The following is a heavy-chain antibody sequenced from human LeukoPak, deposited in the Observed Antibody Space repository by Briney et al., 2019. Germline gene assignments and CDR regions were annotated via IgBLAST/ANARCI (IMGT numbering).Heavy chain of an antibody. CDR1: GESVSSNSAA. CDR3: ARRGPAGSSSSGMDV. CDR2: TYYRSKWYN. Sequence: SQTLSLTCAISGESVSSNSAAWNRIRQSPSRGLEWLGRTYYRSKWYNDYAVSVKSRITINPDTSKNQFSLQLNSVTHEDTAVYDCARRGPAGSSSSGMDVWGQGTTVTVSS. J-gene: IGHJ6*02. D-gene: IGHD6-6*01. V-gene: IGHV6-1*01.